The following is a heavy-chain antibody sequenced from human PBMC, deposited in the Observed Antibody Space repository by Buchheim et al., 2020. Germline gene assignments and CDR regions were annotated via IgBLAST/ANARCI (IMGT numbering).Heavy chain of an antibody. CDR2: IYYSGST. Sequence: QVQLQESGPGLVKPSETLSLTCTVSGGSISTYYWSWIRQPPGKGLEWIGCIYYSGSTNYNPSLKSRATISVDTSKNQSLLNLASVTAADTALYYGARCSGASCYHPIDYWGQGTL. V-gene: IGHV4-59*01. CDR3: ARCSGASCYHPIDY. J-gene: IGHJ4*02. D-gene: IGHD2-15*01. CDR1: GGSISTYY.